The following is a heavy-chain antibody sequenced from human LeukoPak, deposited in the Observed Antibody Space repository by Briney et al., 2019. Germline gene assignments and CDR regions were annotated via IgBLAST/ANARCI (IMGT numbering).Heavy chain of an antibody. Sequence: GGSLRLSCPAPGFTLNNYAMIWVRQAPGKGLEWVSGISGTGGSTFYADSVKGRFRISRDNSKNTLYLQMNGLRVDDTAVYYCAKGVQWAVPGSCLDSWGLGTLVTVSS. V-gene: IGHV3-23*01. CDR1: GFTLNNYA. D-gene: IGHD6-19*01. CDR2: ISGTGGST. CDR3: AKGVQWAVPGSCLDS. J-gene: IGHJ4*02.